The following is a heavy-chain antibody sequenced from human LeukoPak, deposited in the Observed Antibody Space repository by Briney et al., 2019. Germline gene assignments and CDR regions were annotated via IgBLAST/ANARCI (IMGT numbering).Heavy chain of an antibody. CDR2: IIPIFSTA. CDR3: ARDLGGNIPNYFDY. J-gene: IGHJ4*02. D-gene: IGHD1-26*01. Sequence: SPVKVSCKASRGTFSSYAISWVRQAPGQGLEWMGRIIPIFSTANYAQKFQGRVTITPDESTSTAYLELSSLRSEDTAVYYCARDLGGNIPNYFDYWGQGTLVTVSS. V-gene: IGHV1-69*13. CDR1: RGTFSSYA.